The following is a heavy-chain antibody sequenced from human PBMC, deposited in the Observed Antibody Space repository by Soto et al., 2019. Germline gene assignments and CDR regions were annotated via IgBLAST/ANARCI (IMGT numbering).Heavy chain of an antibody. CDR2: INHSGST. CDR3: ARDTPNYYDSSGYPDY. V-gene: IGHV4-34*01. CDR1: GGSLSGYY. D-gene: IGHD3-22*01. Sequence: SETLSLTCAVYGGSLSGYYWSWIRQPPGKGLEWIGEINHSGSTNYNPSLKSRVTISVDTSKNQFSLKLSSVTAADTAVYYCARDTPNYYDSSGYPDYWGQGTLVTVSS. J-gene: IGHJ4*02.